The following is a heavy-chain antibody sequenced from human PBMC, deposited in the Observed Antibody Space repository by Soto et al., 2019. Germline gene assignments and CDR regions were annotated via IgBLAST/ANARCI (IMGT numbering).Heavy chain of an antibody. CDR1: GYSFTSYW. CDR2: IYPGDSDT. D-gene: IGHD3-3*01. V-gene: IGHV5-51*01. J-gene: IGHJ6*02. Sequence: PGESLKISCKGSGYSFTSYWIGWVRQMPGKGLEWMGIIYPGDSDTRYSPSFQGQVTISADKSISTAYLQWSGLKASDTAMYYCARESYDFWSGYYSGMDVWGQGTTVTSP. CDR3: ARESYDFWSGYYSGMDV.